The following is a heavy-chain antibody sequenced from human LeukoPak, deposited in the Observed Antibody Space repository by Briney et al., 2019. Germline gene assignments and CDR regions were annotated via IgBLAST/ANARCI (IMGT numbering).Heavy chain of an antibody. Sequence: ASVKVSCTASGGTFSSYAISWVRQAPGQGLEWMGGIIPIFGTANYAQKFQGRVTITADESTSTAYMELSSLRSEDTAVYYCARAPLDYYDSSLDYWGQGTLVTVSS. V-gene: IGHV1-69*13. CDR1: GGTFSSYA. D-gene: IGHD3-22*01. CDR2: IIPIFGTA. CDR3: ARAPLDYYDSSLDY. J-gene: IGHJ4*02.